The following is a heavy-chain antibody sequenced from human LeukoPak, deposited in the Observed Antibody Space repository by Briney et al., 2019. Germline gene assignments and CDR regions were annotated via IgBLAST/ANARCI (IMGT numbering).Heavy chain of an antibody. CDR3: ARGEPTGRPGIGFDY. V-gene: IGHV4-59*01. CDR1: GGSISGYY. J-gene: IGHJ4*02. Sequence: KTSETLSLTCTVSGGSISGYYRSWIRQPPGKGLEWIGFCHDSGRTNYNPSLNSRVSISLDTSKNQFSLRLRSVTAADTAVYYCARGEPTGRPGIGFDYWGQGTLVTVSS. CDR2: CHDSGRT. D-gene: IGHD1-14*01.